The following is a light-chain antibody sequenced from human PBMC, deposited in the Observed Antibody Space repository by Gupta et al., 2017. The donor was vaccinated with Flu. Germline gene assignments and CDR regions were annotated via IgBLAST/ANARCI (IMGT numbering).Light chain of an antibody. V-gene: IGKV1-39*01. J-gene: IGKJ2*01. CDR2: ATS. Sequence: DMQLTQYPSSLSASVGDRVSITCRASQTINSYLNWYQQKPGKAPTLLIFATSSLQSGVPSRFSASGSETDFTLTISNLQPEDFATYYWQQTYNSPPEYTFGQGTRLEI. CDR1: QTINSY. CDR3: QQTYNSPPEYT.